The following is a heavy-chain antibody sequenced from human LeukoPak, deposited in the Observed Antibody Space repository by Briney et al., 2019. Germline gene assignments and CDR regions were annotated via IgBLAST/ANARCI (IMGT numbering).Heavy chain of an antibody. CDR3: ARDSRRILPSD. J-gene: IGHJ4*02. Sequence: GGSLRLSCAASGFTVSSNYMSWVRQAPGKVLEWVSVIYSGGSTYYADSVKGRFTISRDNSKNTLYLQMNSLKAEDTAVYYCARDSRRILPSDWGQGTLVTVSS. V-gene: IGHV3-66*01. D-gene: IGHD2-15*01. CDR2: IYSGGST. CDR1: GFTVSSNY.